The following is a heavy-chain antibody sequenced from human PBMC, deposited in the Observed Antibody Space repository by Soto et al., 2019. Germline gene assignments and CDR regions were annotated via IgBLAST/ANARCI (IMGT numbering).Heavy chain of an antibody. CDR3: ARRRYCGYDCYHKHYYGMDV. Sequence: QVQLVQSGAEVKKPGSSVKVSCWASGETFSSYTVNWLRQAPGRGLEWLGRVIPVLGTTDYGQKFKGRVTITADKSSKIVYMELSSLRYEDTAVYYCARRRYCGYDCYHKHYYGMDVW. CDR1: GETFSSYT. V-gene: IGHV1-69*08. J-gene: IGHJ6*01. D-gene: IGHD2-21*02. CDR2: VIPVLGTT.